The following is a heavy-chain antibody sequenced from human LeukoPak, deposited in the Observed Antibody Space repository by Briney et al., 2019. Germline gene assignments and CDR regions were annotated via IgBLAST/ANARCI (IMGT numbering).Heavy chain of an antibody. D-gene: IGHD3-10*01. CDR1: GYSFAGYG. Sequence: ASVTVSCKASGYSFAGYGISWVRQAPGQGLEWIGWISTYSGNTNYAHNLQGRITVTTETSTSTAYMELRSLRSDDTAVYYCARVGAPPGHFDYWGQGTQLTVSS. CDR3: ARVGAPPGHFDY. CDR2: ISTYSGNT. V-gene: IGHV1-18*01. J-gene: IGHJ4*02.